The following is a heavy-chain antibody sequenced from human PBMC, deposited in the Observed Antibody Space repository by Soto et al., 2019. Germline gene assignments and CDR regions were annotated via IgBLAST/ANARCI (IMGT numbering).Heavy chain of an antibody. D-gene: IGHD3-10*01. CDR2: IKPDGSEV. V-gene: IGHV3-7*03. Sequence: EVQLVESGGGLVLPGGSPRLSCAASGFIFSSSWMTWVRQAPGKGLEWVANIKPDGSEVHYADSVKGRFTISRDNARNSVDLQLSSLRAEDTAVYYCARERGVLSEAFDIWGQGTVVTVS. CDR1: GFIFSSSW. J-gene: IGHJ3*02. CDR3: ARERGVLSEAFDI.